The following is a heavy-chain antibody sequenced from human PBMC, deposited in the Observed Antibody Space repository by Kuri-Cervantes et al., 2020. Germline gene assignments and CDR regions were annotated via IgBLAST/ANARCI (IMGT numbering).Heavy chain of an antibody. D-gene: IGHD3-16*01. J-gene: IGHJ3*02. CDR2: ISYDVSNK. V-gene: IGHV3-30*18. CDR3: GKDVYDYVWGSYFFGDFDI. Sequence: GGSLRPSCAASRFTFTSFGINWVRQAPGKVLEWVAVISYDVSNKFYEESVKGRFIISRDNSRNTLYLQMNSLRAEDTAVYYCGKDVYDYVWGSYFFGDFDIWGQGTMVTVSS. CDR1: RFTFTSFG.